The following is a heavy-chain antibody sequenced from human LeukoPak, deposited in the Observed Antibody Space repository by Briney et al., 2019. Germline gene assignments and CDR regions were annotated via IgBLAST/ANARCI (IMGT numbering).Heavy chain of an antibody. CDR1: VFTLRSST. J-gene: IGHJ4*02. Sequence: SLRLSSAASVFTLRSSTMHALSQGPRRRLEWGAVLSYDGSIKSYADSVKGRFTISRDTSKNTLYLQMNSLRAEDTAVYYCARDLVAGSPDYFDYWGQGTLVTVSS. V-gene: IGHV3-30-3*01. CDR2: LSYDGSIK. D-gene: IGHD6-19*01. CDR3: ARDLVAGSPDYFDY.